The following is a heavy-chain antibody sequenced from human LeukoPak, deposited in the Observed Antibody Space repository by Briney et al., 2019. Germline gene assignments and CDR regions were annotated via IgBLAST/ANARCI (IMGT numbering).Heavy chain of an antibody. CDR2: INSDGSST. V-gene: IGHV3-74*01. Sequence: GGSLRLSCAASGFTVSSNYMSWVRQAPGKGLEWVSRINSDGSSTSYADSVKGRFTISRDNAKNTLYLQMDSLRAEDTAVYYCARVVGDGATYGPFDYWGQGTLVTVSS. CDR1: GFTVSSNY. D-gene: IGHD5-12*01. CDR3: ARVVGDGATYGPFDY. J-gene: IGHJ4*02.